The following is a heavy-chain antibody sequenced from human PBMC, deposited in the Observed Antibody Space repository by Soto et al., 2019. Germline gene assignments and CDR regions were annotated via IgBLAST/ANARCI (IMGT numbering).Heavy chain of an antibody. Sequence: QLQLQESGPGLVKPSETLSLTCTVSGGSVSSSSYYWGWVRQPPGKGLEWIGSVYYSGSTYYNLYLESRVTISVDKSKNHFSLKLMSLSAADTAVYYCGRLEGLATISYYFDYWGQGALVTVSS. CDR3: GRLEGLATISYYFDY. V-gene: IGHV4-39*02. CDR1: GGSVSSSSYY. J-gene: IGHJ4*02. CDR2: VYYSGST. D-gene: IGHD3-9*01.